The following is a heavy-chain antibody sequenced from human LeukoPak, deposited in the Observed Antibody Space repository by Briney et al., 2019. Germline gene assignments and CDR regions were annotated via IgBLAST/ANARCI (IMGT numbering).Heavy chain of an antibody. CDR1: GGSISSYY. Sequence: PSETLSLTRTVSGGSISSYYWSWIRQPPGKGLEWIGYIYYSGSTYYNPSLQSRVTISVDTSKNQFSLKLSSVTAADTAVYYCARRDDILTGTFIWGQGTMVTVSS. CDR3: ARRDDILTGTFI. J-gene: IGHJ3*02. D-gene: IGHD3-9*01. V-gene: IGHV4-59*12. CDR2: IYYSGST.